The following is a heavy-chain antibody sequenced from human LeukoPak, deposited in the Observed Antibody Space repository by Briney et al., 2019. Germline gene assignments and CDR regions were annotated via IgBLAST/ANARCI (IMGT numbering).Heavy chain of an antibody. V-gene: IGHV3-21*01. CDR1: GFTFSSYS. J-gene: IGHJ3*02. CDR2: ISSSSSYI. D-gene: IGHD3-22*01. CDR3: ARCRDSSGYYLTDAFDI. Sequence: GGSLRLSCAASGFTFSSYSMNWVRQAPGKGLEWVSSISSSSSYIYYADSVKGQFTISRDNAKNSLYLQMNSLRAEDTAVYYCARCRDSSGYYLTDAFDIWGQGTMVTVSS.